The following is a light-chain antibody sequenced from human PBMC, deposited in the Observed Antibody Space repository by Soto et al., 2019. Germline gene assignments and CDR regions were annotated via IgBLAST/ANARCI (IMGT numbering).Light chain of an antibody. J-gene: IGLJ1*01. V-gene: IGLV2-14*01. CDR1: SSDVGGYNY. Sequence: QSVLTQPASVSGSPGQSITISCPGTSSDVGGYNYVSWYQQHPGKAPKLMIYEVSNRPSGVSNRFSGSKSGNTASLTISGLQAEDEADYYCSAYTSSSSYVFGTGTKGTLL. CDR2: EVS. CDR3: SAYTSSSSYV.